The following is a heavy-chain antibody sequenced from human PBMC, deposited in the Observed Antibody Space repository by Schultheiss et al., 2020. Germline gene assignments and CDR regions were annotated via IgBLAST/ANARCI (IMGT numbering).Heavy chain of an antibody. V-gene: IGHV1-58*01. J-gene: IGHJ4*02. CDR3: AAETYYYGCCSFDY. CDR1: GFTFSTSA. Sequence: SVKVSCKTSGFTFSTSAVHWVRQARGQRLEWIGWINVGNGKVHYEERFQERLTITRDVSTSTVYMELSGLRSEDTAVFYCAAETYYYGCCSFDYWGQGTPVTVSS. CDR2: INVGNGKV. D-gene: IGHD3-10*01.